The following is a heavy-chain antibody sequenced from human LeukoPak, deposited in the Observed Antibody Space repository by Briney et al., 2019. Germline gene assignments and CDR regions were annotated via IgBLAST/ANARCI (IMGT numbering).Heavy chain of an antibody. J-gene: IGHJ4*02. Sequence: QSGGSLRLSCAASGFIFNNYGLMWVRQAPGKGLEWVSTVNADGGNTYYADSVKGRFTISRDNSKSTLILQMNSLRVEDTALYYCTKRVKYGGTWDHFADWGQGTLVTVSS. CDR3: TKRVKYGGTWDHFAD. CDR2: VNADGGNT. D-gene: IGHD1-26*01. V-gene: IGHV3-23*01. CDR1: GFIFNNYG.